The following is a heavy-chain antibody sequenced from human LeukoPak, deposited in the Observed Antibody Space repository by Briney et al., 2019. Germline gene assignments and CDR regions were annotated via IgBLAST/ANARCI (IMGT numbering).Heavy chain of an antibody. Sequence: ASVKVSCKASGYTFTGYYMHWERQAPGQGLEWMGWINPNSGGTNYAQKFQGRVTMTRDTSISTAYMELSRLRSDDTAVYYCARDRAPDLDDAFDIWGQGTMVTVSS. V-gene: IGHV1-2*02. CDR1: GYTFTGYY. D-gene: IGHD1-1*01. CDR2: INPNSGGT. CDR3: ARDRAPDLDDAFDI. J-gene: IGHJ3*02.